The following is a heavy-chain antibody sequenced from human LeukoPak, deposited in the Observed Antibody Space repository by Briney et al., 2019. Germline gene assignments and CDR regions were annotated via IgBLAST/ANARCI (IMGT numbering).Heavy chain of an antibody. Sequence: GGSLRLSCAASGFIFNKAWMNWVRQAPGKGPEGVGRIKSNNDGGTTDYASPAEGRFIISRDDSKNTIYLQMNRLIIDDTAIYYCTPVMVEDRGFWGQGTLVTVSP. D-gene: IGHD2-21*01. CDR2: IKSNNDGGTT. J-gene: IGHJ4*02. V-gene: IGHV3-15*01. CDR3: TPVMVEDRGF. CDR1: GFIFNKAW.